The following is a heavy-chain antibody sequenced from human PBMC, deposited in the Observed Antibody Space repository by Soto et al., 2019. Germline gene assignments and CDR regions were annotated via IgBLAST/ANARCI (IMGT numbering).Heavy chain of an antibody. J-gene: IGHJ3*02. V-gene: IGHV3-21*01. Sequence: PGGSLRLSCAASGFTFSSYSMNWVRQAPGKGLEWVSSISSSSSYIYYADPVKGRFTISRDNAKNSLYLQMNSLRAEDTAVYYCARVVVADAFDIWGQGTMVTVSS. D-gene: IGHD2-15*01. CDR3: ARVVVADAFDI. CDR1: GFTFSSYS. CDR2: ISSSSSYI.